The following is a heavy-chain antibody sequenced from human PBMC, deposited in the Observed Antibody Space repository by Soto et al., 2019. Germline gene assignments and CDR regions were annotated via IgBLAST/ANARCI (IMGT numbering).Heavy chain of an antibody. V-gene: IGHV4-34*01. CDR2: INHSGST. D-gene: IGHD2-2*03. J-gene: IGHJ4*02. CDR1: CGSFSGYY. Sequence: SETLALTCAVYCGSFSGYYWSWSRQPPWKGLEWIGEINHSGSTNYNPSLKSRVTISVDTSKNQFSLKLSSVTAADTAVYYCARYRLAGYCSSTSCYPPLGTYHFDYWGQGTLVTFSS. CDR3: ARYRLAGYCSSTSCYPPLGTYHFDY.